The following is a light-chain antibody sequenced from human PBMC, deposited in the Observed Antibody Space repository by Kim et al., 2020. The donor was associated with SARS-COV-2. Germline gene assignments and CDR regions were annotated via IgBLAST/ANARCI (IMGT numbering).Light chain of an antibody. Sequence: NFMLTQPHSVSESPGKTVTISCTRSSGSIASNYVQWYQQRPGSAPTTVIYEDNQRPSGVPDRFSGSIDSSSNSASLTIPGLKTEDEADYYCQSYDSSNLNWVFGGGTQLTVL. V-gene: IGLV6-57*04. CDR3: QSYDSSNLNWV. J-gene: IGLJ3*02. CDR1: SGSIASNY. CDR2: EDN.